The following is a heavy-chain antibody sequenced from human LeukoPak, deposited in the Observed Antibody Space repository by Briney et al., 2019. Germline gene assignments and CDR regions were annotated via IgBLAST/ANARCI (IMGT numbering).Heavy chain of an antibody. Sequence: ASVKVSCKASGYTFIGYMQWVRQAPGQGLEWMGWINPNNGGTNYAQKFQGRVTMTRDTSTSTAYMELSSLRSDDTAVYYCASCLDSWSGYCSGGFDPWGQGTLVTVSS. CDR2: INPNNGGT. CDR1: GYTFIGY. J-gene: IGHJ5*02. CDR3: ASCLDSWSGYCSGGFDP. D-gene: IGHD3-3*01. V-gene: IGHV1-2*02.